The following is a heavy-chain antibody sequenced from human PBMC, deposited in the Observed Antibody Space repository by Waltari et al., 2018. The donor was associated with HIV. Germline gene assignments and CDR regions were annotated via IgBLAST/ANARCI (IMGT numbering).Heavy chain of an antibody. V-gene: IGHV3-30*02. CDR3: AKELRFLSRYFGMDV. Sequence: QVQLVESGGGVVQPGGSLRLSCAASEFTFSGFGMPWVRQAPGKGLEWVAFIRHDGSNKDYADSVKGRFTITRDNPKNTLYLQMNSLRAEDTAMYYCAKELRFLSRYFGMDVWGQGTTVTVSS. J-gene: IGHJ6*02. D-gene: IGHD3-3*01. CDR2: IRHDGSNK. CDR1: EFTFSGFG.